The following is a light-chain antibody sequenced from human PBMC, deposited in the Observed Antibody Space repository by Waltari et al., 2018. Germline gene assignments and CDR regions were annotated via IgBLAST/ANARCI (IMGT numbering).Light chain of an antibody. J-gene: IGLJ3*02. CDR3: SSRTNSITWV. V-gene: IGLV2-14*03. CDR1: SSDFGANKY. CDR2: DVT. Sequence: QSALTQPASVSGSPGQSITISCTATSSDFGANKYASWYQQHPGKAPKVVIYDVTERPSGVSNRFSGSKSGSTASLTISGLQTEDEAGYYCSSRTNSITWVFGGGTKVTVL.